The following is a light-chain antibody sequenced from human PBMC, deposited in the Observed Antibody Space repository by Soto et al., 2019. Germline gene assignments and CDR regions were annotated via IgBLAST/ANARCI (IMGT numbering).Light chain of an antibody. J-gene: IGKJ3*01. CDR1: QGISSY. CDR2: GAS. Sequence: DIQLTQSPSFLSASVGDRVTITCRASQGISSYLAWYQQKPGKAPKLLIYGASTLQSGVPLRFSGSGSGTEFTLTISSLQHEDFATYYCQQLNSYSIFTFGPGTKVDIK. V-gene: IGKV1-9*01. CDR3: QQLNSYSIFT.